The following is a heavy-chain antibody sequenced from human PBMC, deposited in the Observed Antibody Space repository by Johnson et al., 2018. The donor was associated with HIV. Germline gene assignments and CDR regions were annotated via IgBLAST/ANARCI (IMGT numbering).Heavy chain of an antibody. CDR1: GFTFSSYG. Sequence: QEQLVESGGGLVQPGGSLRLSCAASGFTFSSYGMHWVRQTPGKGLEWVTFIEYDGSNKYYLDSVKGRFTISRDDSQDTLYLQMNSLRTEDTAVYYCSTGDIVVMVGETLLPLHDAFDIWGQGTMVTVSS. J-gene: IGHJ3*02. V-gene: IGHV3-30*02. CDR2: IEYDGSNK. CDR3: STGDIVVMVGETLLPLHDAFDI. D-gene: IGHD2-15*01.